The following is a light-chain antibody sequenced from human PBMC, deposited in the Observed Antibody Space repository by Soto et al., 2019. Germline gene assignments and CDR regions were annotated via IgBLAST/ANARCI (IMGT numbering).Light chain of an antibody. Sequence: EIVVTQSPATLSVSPGGTATLSCRASQSISNYFAWYKQKPGQPPRLLLYGASTRASGIPARFSGSGSGTECTLTISRLQSEDFAVYYCQQYHDRPFTVGAGTKVDF. J-gene: IGKJ3*01. CDR3: QQYHDRPFT. V-gene: IGKV3-15*01. CDR1: QSISNY. CDR2: GAS.